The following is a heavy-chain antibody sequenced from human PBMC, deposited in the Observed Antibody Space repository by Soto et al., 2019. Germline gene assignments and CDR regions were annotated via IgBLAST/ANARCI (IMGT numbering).Heavy chain of an antibody. CDR3: ARINRITIFGVVIKSAFDI. J-gene: IGHJ3*02. CDR1: GGSFSGYY. Sequence: QVQLQQWGAGLLKPSETLSLTCAVYGGSFSGYYWSWIRQPPGKGLEWIGEINHSGSTNYNPSLKSRVPISVDTSKNQFSLKLSSVTAADTAVYYCARINRITIFGVVIKSAFDIWGQGTMVTVSS. D-gene: IGHD3-3*01. CDR2: INHSGST. V-gene: IGHV4-34*01.